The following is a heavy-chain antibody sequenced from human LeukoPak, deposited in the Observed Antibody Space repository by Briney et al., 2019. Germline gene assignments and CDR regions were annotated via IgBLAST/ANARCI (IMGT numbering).Heavy chain of an antibody. CDR3: ARAWGSYSD. CDR1: GGSFSGYY. D-gene: IGHD1-26*01. J-gene: IGHJ4*02. CDR2: INHSGST. Sequence: PSETLSLTCADYGGSFSGYYWSWIRQPPGKGLEWIGEINHSGSTNYNPSLKSRVTISVDTSKNQFSLKLSSVTAADTAVYYCARAWGSYSDWGQGTLVTVSS. V-gene: IGHV4-34*01.